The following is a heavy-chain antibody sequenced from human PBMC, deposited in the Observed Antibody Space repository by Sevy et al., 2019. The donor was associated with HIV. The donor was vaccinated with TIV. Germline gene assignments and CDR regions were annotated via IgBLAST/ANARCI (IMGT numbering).Heavy chain of an antibody. J-gene: IGHJ5*02. V-gene: IGHV3-53*01. CDR3: ARGYCGGGSCTAFDP. Sequence: VGSLRLSCAASGFSISNNYTAWVRQAPGKGLEWVSVMYSGGSPYYADSVKGRFAHSRDMSKNTVYLQMNSLRAEDTAVYYCARGYCGGGSCTAFDPWGQGTLVTVSS. CDR1: GFSISNNY. CDR2: MYSGGSP. D-gene: IGHD2-15*01.